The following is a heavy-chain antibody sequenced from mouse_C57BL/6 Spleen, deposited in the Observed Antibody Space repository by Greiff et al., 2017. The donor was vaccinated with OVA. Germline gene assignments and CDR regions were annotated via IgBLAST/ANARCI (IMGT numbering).Heavy chain of an antibody. V-gene: IGHV1-69*01. D-gene: IGHD4-1*01. J-gene: IGHJ1*03. CDR3: ARKANWDYWYFDV. CDR1: GYTFTSYW. CDR2: IDPSDSYT. Sequence: QVQLQQPGAELVMPGASVKLSCKASGYTFTSYWMHWVKQRPGQGLEWIGEIDPSDSYTNYNQKFKGKSTLTVDKSSSTAYMQLSSLTSEDSAVYYCARKANWDYWYFDVWGTGTTVTVSS.